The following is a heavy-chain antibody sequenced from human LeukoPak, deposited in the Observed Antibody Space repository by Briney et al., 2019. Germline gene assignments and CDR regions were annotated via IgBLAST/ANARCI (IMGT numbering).Heavy chain of an antibody. V-gene: IGHV1-2*02. CDR1: GYTSTGYY. CDR3: ARVYGSTSAFDP. J-gene: IGHJ5*02. D-gene: IGHD2-2*01. Sequence: ASVKVSCKASGYTSTGYYMHWVRQAPGQGLEWMGWINPNSGGTNYAQKFQGRVTMTRDTSISTAYMELSRLRSDDTAVYYCARVYGSTSAFDPWGQGTLVTVSS. CDR2: INPNSGGT.